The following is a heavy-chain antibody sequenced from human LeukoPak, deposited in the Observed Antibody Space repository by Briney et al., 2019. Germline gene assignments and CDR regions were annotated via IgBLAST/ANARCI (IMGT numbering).Heavy chain of an antibody. CDR2: ISSSGSTI. V-gene: IGHV3-48*03. J-gene: IGHJ4*02. CDR3: ARDRATAPRGDSALEY. D-gene: IGHD5-12*01. CDR1: GFTFSSYE. Sequence: GGSLRLSCAASGFTFSSYEMNWVRQAPGKGLEWVSYISSSGSTIYYADSVKGRFTISRDNAKNSLYLQMNSLRAEDTAVYYCARDRATAPRGDSALEYWGQGTLVTVSS.